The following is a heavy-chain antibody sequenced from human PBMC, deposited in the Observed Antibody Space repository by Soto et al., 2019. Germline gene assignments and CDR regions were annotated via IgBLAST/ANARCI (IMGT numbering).Heavy chain of an antibody. V-gene: IGHV1-8*01. D-gene: IGHD3-3*01. CDR2: MNPNSGNT. Sequence: ASVKVSCKASGYTFTSYDINWVRQATGQGLEWMGWMNPNSGNTGYAQKFQGRVTMTRNTSISTAYMELSSLRSEDTAVYYCARGWWRVGSVRGFWSGYYTFGYWGQGTLVTVSS. CDR3: ARGWWRVGSVRGFWSGYYTFGY. J-gene: IGHJ4*02. CDR1: GYTFTSYD.